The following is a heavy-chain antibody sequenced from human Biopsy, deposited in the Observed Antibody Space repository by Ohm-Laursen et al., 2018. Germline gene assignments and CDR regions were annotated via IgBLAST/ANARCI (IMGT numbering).Heavy chain of an antibody. CDR2: IYPNNGAT. V-gene: IGHV1-2*02. CDR3: AKGGHKAWLDS. CDR1: ADSFIGYD. D-gene: IGHD1-26*01. J-gene: IGHJ5*01. Sequence: GASVKVSCKAPADSFIGYDMHWVRQAPGQGLEWMGSIYPNNGATKYAQKFQGRVTMTRDTSISTAFMELNSLRSDDTAVYYCAKGGHKAWLDSWGQGALVTVSS.